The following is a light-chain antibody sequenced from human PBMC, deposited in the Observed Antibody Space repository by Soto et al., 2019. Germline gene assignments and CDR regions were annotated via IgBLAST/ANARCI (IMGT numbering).Light chain of an antibody. CDR1: QDISNL. CDR3: QQYENLPIT. J-gene: IGKJ5*01. CDR2: DAS. Sequence: IQLSQSPSSLSAPVGDRVTITCQATQDISNLLNWFQQKPGKAPKLLIYDASNLETGVPSRFSGSGSGTDFTFTISSLQAEDIATYYCQQYENLPITFGQGTRLEIK. V-gene: IGKV1-33*01.